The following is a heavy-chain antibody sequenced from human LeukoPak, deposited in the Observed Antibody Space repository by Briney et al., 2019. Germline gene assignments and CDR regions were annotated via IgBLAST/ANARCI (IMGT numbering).Heavy chain of an antibody. CDR3: AKVLYCSSTSCYNGFAY. D-gene: IGHD2-2*02. Sequence: PGGSLRLSCAASGFTFSSYGMHWVRQAPGKGLEWVAVISYDGSNKYYADSVKGRFTISRDSSKNTLYLQMNSLRAEDTAVYYCAKVLYCSSTSCYNGFAYWGQGTLVTVSS. CDR2: ISYDGSNK. V-gene: IGHV3-30*18. CDR1: GFTFSSYG. J-gene: IGHJ4*02.